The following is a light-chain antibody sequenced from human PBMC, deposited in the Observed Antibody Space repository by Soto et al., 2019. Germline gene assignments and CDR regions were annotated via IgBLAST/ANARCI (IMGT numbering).Light chain of an antibody. CDR2: EVS. V-gene: IGLV2-23*02. Sequence: QSVLTQPASVSGSPGQSFTISCTGTSSDVGSYNLVSWYQQHPGKAPKLMIYEVSKRPSGVSNRFSGSKFGNTASLTISGLQAEDEADYYCCSYAGSSTFLYVFGTGTKLTVL. CDR1: SSDVGSYNL. CDR3: CSYAGSSTFLYV. J-gene: IGLJ1*01.